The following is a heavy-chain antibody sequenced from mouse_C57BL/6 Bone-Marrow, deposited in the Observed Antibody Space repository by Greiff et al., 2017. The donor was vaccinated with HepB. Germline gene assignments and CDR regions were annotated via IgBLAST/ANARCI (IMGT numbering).Heavy chain of an antibody. Sequence: QVHVKQPGAELVKPGASVKLSCKASGYTFTSYWMQWVKQRPGQGLEWIGEIDPSDSNTNYNQKFKGKATLTVDTSSSTAYMQLSSLTSEDSAVYYCARCYYSNPYDFDYWGQGTTLTVSS. CDR2: IDPSDSNT. CDR1: GYTFTSYW. J-gene: IGHJ2*01. V-gene: IGHV1-50*01. D-gene: IGHD2-5*01. CDR3: ARCYYSNPYDFDY.